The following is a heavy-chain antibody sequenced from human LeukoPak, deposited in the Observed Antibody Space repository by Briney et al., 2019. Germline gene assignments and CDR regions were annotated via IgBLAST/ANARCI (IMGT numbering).Heavy chain of an antibody. D-gene: IGHD6-6*01. Sequence: PGGSLRLSCAASGFTFSTYSMNWVRQAPGKGLEWVSSISSCSDHIYYADLVKGRFTISRENAKNSLYLQMESLKAEDTAGFFCARYDYASSSGYDFWGQGTLVTVSS. J-gene: IGHJ4*02. CDR3: ARYDYASSSGYDF. CDR1: GFTFSTYS. V-gene: IGHV3-21*01. CDR2: ISSCSDHI.